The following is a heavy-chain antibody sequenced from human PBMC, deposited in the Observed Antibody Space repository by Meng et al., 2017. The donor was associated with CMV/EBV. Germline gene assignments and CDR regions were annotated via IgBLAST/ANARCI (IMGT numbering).Heavy chain of an antibody. D-gene: IGHD4-17*01. CDR1: GFTFSNYW. Sequence: GESLKISCAASGFTFSNYWMHWVRQPPGKGLVWVSRIISDGSSTNYADSVKGRFTISRDNAENTLYLQMNSLRAEDTAVYYCARDGQRTTLTPFDYWGQGTLVTVSS. J-gene: IGHJ4*02. V-gene: IGHV3-74*01. CDR2: IISDGSST. CDR3: ARDGQRTTLTPFDY.